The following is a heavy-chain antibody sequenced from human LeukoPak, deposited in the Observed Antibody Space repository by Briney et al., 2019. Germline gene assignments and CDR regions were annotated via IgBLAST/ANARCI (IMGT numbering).Heavy chain of an antibody. V-gene: IGHV3-30*02. Sequence: PGGSLRLSCAASGFTFSNYGMHWVRQAPGKGLEWVAFVRDDGNDKYYTDSVKGRFSISRDNSKNTLYLRMNSLRAEDTAVYYCARHWGSFDYWGQGTLVTVSS. J-gene: IGHJ4*02. D-gene: IGHD7-27*01. CDR1: GFTFSNYG. CDR2: VRDDGNDK. CDR3: ARHWGSFDY.